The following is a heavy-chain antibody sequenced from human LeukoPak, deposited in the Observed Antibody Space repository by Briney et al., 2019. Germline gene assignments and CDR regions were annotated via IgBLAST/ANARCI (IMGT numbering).Heavy chain of an antibody. Sequence: GGSLRLSCAASGFTFNTFAMHWVRQAPGKGLQWVALISYDSTNIHYADPVRGRFTISRDNSKSTLYLQMNSLRVEDTAVYFCARDLPPLDYWGQGTLVTVSS. CDR1: GFTFNTFA. V-gene: IGHV3-30*19. CDR3: ARDLPPLDY. J-gene: IGHJ4*02. CDR2: ISYDSTNI.